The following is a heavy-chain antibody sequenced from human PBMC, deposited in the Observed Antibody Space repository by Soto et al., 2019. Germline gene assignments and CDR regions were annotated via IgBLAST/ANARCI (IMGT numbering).Heavy chain of an antibody. CDR3: ARSTPYGDYAY. D-gene: IGHD4-17*01. J-gene: IGHJ4*02. Sequence: KESGPVLVKPTETLTLTCTVSGFSLSNARMGVSWIRQPPGKALEWLAHIFSNDEKSYRTSLKSRLTISKDTSKSQVVLTMTNMDPVDTATYYCARSTPYGDYAYWGQGTLVTVSS. CDR2: IFSNDEK. CDR1: GFSLSNARMG. V-gene: IGHV2-26*01.